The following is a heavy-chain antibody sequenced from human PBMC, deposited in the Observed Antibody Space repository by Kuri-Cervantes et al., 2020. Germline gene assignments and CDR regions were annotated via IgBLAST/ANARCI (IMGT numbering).Heavy chain of an antibody. J-gene: IGHJ3*02. Sequence: SETLSLTCTVSGGSVSSGSYYWSWIRQPPGKGLEWIGYIYYSGSTNYNPSLKNRITISVHTSKNQFSLKLSSVTAADTAVYYCARAKSYYDYVWGSYRYQRNDAFDIWGQGTMVTVSS. V-gene: IGHV4-61*01. D-gene: IGHD3-16*02. CDR2: IYYSGST. CDR3: ARAKSYYDYVWGSYRYQRNDAFDI. CDR1: GGSVSSGSYY.